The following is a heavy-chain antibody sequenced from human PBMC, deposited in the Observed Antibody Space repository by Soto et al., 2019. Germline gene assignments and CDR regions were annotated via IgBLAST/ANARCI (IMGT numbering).Heavy chain of an antibody. J-gene: IGHJ4*02. CDR1: GDRVASHSAA. Sequence: PSQTLSLTCAISGDRVASHSAAWHWIRQSPSRGLEWLGRTYYRSDWYNDYAVSVKSRITINPDTSKNQFSLHLSSVTPEDTAVYYCARDRPGTIAFDYWGQGTLDTVS. CDR3: ARDRPGTIAFDY. D-gene: IGHD3-10*01. CDR2: TYYRSDWYN. V-gene: IGHV6-1*01.